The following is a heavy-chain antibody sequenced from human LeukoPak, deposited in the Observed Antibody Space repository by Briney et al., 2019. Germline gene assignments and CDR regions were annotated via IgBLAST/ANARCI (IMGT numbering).Heavy chain of an antibody. CDR2: ISSSSSYI. CDR3: ARELAVGGTWFDP. V-gene: IGHV3-21*01. D-gene: IGHD6-19*01. CDR1: GFTFSSYS. Sequence: GGSLRLSCAASGFTFSSYSMNWVRQAPGKGLEWVSSISSSSSYIYYADSVKGRFTISRDNAKNSLYLQMNSLRAEDTAVYYCARELAVGGTWFDPWGQGTLVTVSS. J-gene: IGHJ5*02.